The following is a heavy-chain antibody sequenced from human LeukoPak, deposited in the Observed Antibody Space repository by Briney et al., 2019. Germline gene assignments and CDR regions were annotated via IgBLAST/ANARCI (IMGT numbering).Heavy chain of an antibody. V-gene: IGHV1-2*02. CDR3: ARARYEGYDFWSGPDY. J-gene: IGHJ4*02. CDR2: INPNSGGT. D-gene: IGHD3-3*01. Sequence: GGSVKVSCKASGYTFTGYYMHWVRQAPGQGLEWMGWINPNSGGTNYAQKFQGRVTMTRDTSISTAYMELSRLRSDDTAVYYCARARYEGYDFWSGPDYWGEGTLVTVSS. CDR1: GYTFTGYY.